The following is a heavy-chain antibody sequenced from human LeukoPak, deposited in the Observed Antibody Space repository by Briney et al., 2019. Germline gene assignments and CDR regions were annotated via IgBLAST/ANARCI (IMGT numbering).Heavy chain of an antibody. V-gene: IGHV5-51*01. CDR2: IFPRDSDT. CDR1: GYSFTSYW. CDR3: ARFRDFGVVSGDY. D-gene: IGHD3-3*01. J-gene: IGHJ4*02. Sequence: GESLKISCKGSGYSFTSYWIGWVRQMPGKGLEWMGIIFPRDSDTRYGPSFQGQVTISVDKSISTAYLQWSSLKASDSAMYYCARFRDFGVVSGDYWGQGTLVTVSS.